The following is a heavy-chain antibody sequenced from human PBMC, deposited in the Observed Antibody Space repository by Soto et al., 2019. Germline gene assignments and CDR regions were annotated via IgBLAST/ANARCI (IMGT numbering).Heavy chain of an antibody. J-gene: IGHJ3*01. Sequence: SETLSLTCAIYNSSLGAFHWTWIRQPPGKGLEWIGELIHGGSTNYNPSLKSRVTFSLDTSKNHFSLHVMSVTAADTAVYYCARSPLSYDYVRQTWREVGDSFDVWGRGTSVTVSS. CDR2: LIHGGST. CDR1: NSSLGAFH. V-gene: IGHV4-34*12. CDR3: ARSPLSYDYVRQTWREVGDSFDV. D-gene: IGHD3-10*02.